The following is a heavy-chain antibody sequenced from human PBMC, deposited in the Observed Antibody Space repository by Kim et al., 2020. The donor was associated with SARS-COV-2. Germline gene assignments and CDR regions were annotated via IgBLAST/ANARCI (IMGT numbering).Heavy chain of an antibody. J-gene: IGHJ6*02. V-gene: IGHV1-46*01. Sequence: QGRVTMTRDTSTSTVYMELSSLRSEDTAVYYCARGSVPAAPNYYYYGMDVWGQGTTVTVSS. CDR3: ARGSVPAAPNYYYYGMDV. D-gene: IGHD2-2*01.